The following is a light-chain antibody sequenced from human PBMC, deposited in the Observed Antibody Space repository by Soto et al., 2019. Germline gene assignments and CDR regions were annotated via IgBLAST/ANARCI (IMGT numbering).Light chain of an antibody. V-gene: IGLV6-57*04. Sequence: NFMLTQPHSMSESPGKTVTISCTRSSGSIASNYVQWYQQRPGSVPTTVSYEDNQRPSGVPDRFSGSVDSSSNSASLTISGLETEDEADYYCQSYDNSSYVFGTGTKVTVL. CDR1: SGSIASNY. CDR2: EDN. CDR3: QSYDNSSYV. J-gene: IGLJ1*01.